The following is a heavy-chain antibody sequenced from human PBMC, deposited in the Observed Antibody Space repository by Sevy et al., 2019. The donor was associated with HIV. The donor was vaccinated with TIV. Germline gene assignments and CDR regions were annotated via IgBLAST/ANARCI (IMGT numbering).Heavy chain of an antibody. CDR3: ARGRDLRPADY. CDR2: IYYSGST. Sequence: SETLSLTCTVSGGSISSGDYYWSWIRQPPGKGLEWIGYIYYSGSTYYNPSLKSRVTISVDTSKNQFSLKLSYVTAADTAVYYCARGRDLRPADYWGQGTLVTVSS. V-gene: IGHV4-30-4*01. J-gene: IGHJ4*02. CDR1: GGSISSGDYY. D-gene: IGHD4-17*01.